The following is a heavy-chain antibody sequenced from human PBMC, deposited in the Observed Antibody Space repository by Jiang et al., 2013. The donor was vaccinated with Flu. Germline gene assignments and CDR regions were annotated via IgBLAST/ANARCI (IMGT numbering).Heavy chain of an antibody. V-gene: IGHV6-1*01. D-gene: IGHD2-15*01. CDR1: AA. J-gene: IGHJ5*02. Sequence: AAWNWIRQSPSRGLEWLGRTYYRSKWYNDYAVSVKSRITINPDTSKNQFSLQLNSVTPEDTAVYYCARGEVAGEGWFDPWGQGTLVTVSS. CDR2: TYYRSKWYN. CDR3: ARGEVAGEGWFDP.